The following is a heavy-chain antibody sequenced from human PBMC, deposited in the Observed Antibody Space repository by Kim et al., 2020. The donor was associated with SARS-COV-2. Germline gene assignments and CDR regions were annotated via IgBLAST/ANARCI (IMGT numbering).Heavy chain of an antibody. CDR1: GGTFSSYA. Sequence: SVKVSCKASGGTFSSYAISWVRQAPGQGLEWMGGIIPIFGTANYAQKFQGRVTITADKSTSTAYMELSSLRSEDTAVYYCARGVRGEPWFDPWGQGTLVTVSS. D-gene: IGHD1-1*01. CDR2: IIPIFGTA. V-gene: IGHV1-69*06. J-gene: IGHJ5*02. CDR3: ARGVRGEPWFDP.